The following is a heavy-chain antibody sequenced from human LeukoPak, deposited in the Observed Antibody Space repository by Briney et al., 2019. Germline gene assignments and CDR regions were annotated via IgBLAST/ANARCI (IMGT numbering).Heavy chain of an antibody. CDR3: ARDSRYGSGSYAHYAVNWFDP. J-gene: IGHJ5*02. Sequence: GASVKVSCKASGYTFTSYGISWVRQAPGQGLEWMGWISAYNGNTNYAQKLQGRVTMTTDTSTSTAYMELRSLRSDDTAVYYCARDSRYGSGSYAHYAVNWFDPWGQGTLVSVSS. CDR1: GYTFTSYG. V-gene: IGHV1-18*01. D-gene: IGHD3-10*01. CDR2: ISAYNGNT.